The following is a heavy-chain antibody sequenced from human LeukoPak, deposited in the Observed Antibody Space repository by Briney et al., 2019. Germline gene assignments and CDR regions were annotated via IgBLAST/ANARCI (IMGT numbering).Heavy chain of an antibody. CDR3: AKDLILGGNSVRGFDY. Sequence: GGSLRLSCAASGFTVSSNYMSWVRQAPGKGLEWVSAISGSGGSTYYADSVKGRFTISRDNSKNTLYLQMNSLRAEDTAVYYCAKDLILGGNSVRGFDYWGQGTLVTVSS. CDR2: ISGSGGST. J-gene: IGHJ4*02. D-gene: IGHD4-23*01. CDR1: GFTVSSNY. V-gene: IGHV3-23*01.